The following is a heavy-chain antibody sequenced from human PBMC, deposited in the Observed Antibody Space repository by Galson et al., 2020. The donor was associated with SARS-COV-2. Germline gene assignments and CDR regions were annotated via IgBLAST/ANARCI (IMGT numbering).Heavy chain of an antibody. CDR3: AKEPGYVHG. CDR1: GFTLSVLH. Sequence: GGTLTLSCTASGFTLSVLHMSWVRQAPGKGLEGVSTLTGNSGSAYYADSVKGRFTISRDNAKNTLYLQMNSLRVAETAVYYCAKEPGYVHGWGQGILVTVSS. J-gene: IGHJ4*02. V-gene: IGHV3-23*01. D-gene: IGHD3-10*02. CDR2: LTGNSGSA.